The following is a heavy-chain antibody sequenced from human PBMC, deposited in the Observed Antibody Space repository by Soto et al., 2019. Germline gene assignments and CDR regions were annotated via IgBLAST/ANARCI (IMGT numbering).Heavy chain of an antibody. CDR2: IYSSGST. CDR3: ARFDYYYGMDV. CDR1: EGASNSYY. V-gene: IGHV4-4*07. Sequence: LCLPCTVAEGASNSYYCSWIRQPAGKGLEWIGRIYSSGSTKYNPSLQSRVTMSLDTSKNQFSLKLSSVTAADTAVYYCARFDYYYGMDVWGQGTTVTVSS. J-gene: IGHJ6*02.